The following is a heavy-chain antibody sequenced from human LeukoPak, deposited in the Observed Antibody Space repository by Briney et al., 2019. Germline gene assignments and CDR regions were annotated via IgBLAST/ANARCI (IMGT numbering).Heavy chain of an antibody. CDR3: ATIRATSQDFDY. J-gene: IGHJ4*02. Sequence: ASVKVSCKASGYTFTSYYMHWVRQAPGQGLEWMGIINPSGGSTSYAQKFQGRVNMTRDMSTSTVYMELSSLRSEDTAVYYWATIRATSQDFDYWGQGTLVTVSS. CDR2: INPSGGST. CDR1: GYTFTSYY. V-gene: IGHV1-46*01. D-gene: IGHD5-24*01.